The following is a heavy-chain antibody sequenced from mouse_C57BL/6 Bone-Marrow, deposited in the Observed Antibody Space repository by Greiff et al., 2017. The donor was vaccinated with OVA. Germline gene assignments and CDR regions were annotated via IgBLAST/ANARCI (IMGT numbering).Heavy chain of an antibody. CDR3: TRSLLPPWFAY. Sequence: SGAELVRPGASVTLSCKASGYTFTDYEMHWVKQTPVHGLEWIGAIAPETGGTAYNQKFKGKAILTADKSSSTAYMELRSLTSEDSAVYYCTRSLLPPWFAYWGQGTLVTVSA. CDR2: IAPETGGT. CDR1: GYTFTDYE. J-gene: IGHJ3*01. V-gene: IGHV1-15*01.